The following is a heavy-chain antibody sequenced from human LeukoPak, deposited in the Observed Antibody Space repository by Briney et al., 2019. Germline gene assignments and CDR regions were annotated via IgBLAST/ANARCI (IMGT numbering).Heavy chain of an antibody. CDR3: ARSLGFGESGGFDY. CDR2: IIPIFGTA. D-gene: IGHD3-10*01. CDR1: GGTFSSYA. Sequence: GASVKVSCKASGGTFSSYAISWVRQAPGQGLECMGEIIPIFGTANYAQKFQGRVTITADESTSTAYMELSRLRAEDTGVYYCARSLGFGESGGFDYWGQGALVTVSS. J-gene: IGHJ4*02. V-gene: IGHV1-69*13.